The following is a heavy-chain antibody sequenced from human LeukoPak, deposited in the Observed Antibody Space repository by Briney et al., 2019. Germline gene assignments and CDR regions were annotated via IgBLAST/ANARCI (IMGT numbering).Heavy chain of an antibody. V-gene: IGHV3-11*01. J-gene: IGHJ4*02. Sequence: GGSLRLSCAASGFTFSDYYMSWIRQAPGKGLEWVSYISSSGSTIYYADSVKGRFTISRDNAKNSLYLQMNSLRAEDTAVYYCARDFSSSWYPEGPCDYWGQGTLATVSS. D-gene: IGHD6-13*01. CDR3: ARDFSSSWYPEGPCDY. CDR2: ISSSGSTI. CDR1: GFTFSDYY.